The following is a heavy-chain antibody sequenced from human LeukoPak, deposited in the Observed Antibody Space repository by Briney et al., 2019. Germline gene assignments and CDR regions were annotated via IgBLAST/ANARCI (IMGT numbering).Heavy chain of an antibody. V-gene: IGHV3-48*03. Sequence: PGGSLRLSCAASGFTFSSYEMNWVRQAPGKGLEWVSYISSSGSTMYYADSVKGRFTISRDNAKNSLYLQMNSLRAEATAVYYCARQSIVVVPAEIDYWGQGTLVTVSS. CDR1: GFTFSSYE. CDR2: ISSSGSTM. CDR3: ARQSIVVVPAEIDY. D-gene: IGHD2-2*01. J-gene: IGHJ4*02.